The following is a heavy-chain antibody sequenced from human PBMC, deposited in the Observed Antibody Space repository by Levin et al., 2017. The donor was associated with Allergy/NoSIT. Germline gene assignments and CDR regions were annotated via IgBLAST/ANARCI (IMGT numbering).Heavy chain of an antibody. CDR1: GFTFTGHY. CDR3: AREVDYYDSSGYYPGSSREYYFDY. V-gene: IGHV1-2*02. J-gene: IGHJ4*02. Sequence: GGSLRLSCKASGFTFTGHYMHWVRQAPGQGLEWMGWINPNSGGTNYAQKFQGRVTMTRDTSISTAYMELSRLRSEDTAVYYCAREVDYYDSSGYYPGSSREYYFDYWGQGTLVTVSS. CDR2: INPNSGGT. D-gene: IGHD3-22*01.